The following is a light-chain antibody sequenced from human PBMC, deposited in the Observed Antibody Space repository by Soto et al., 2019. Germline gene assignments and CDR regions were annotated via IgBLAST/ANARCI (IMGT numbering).Light chain of an antibody. CDR2: DVS. CDR3: GSYTSSSTLA. V-gene: IGLV2-14*01. J-gene: IGLJ1*01. CDR1: SSDVGAYNY. Sequence: QSALTQPASVSGSPGQSITISCTVTSSDVGAYNYVSWYQHHPGKAPKLMIYDVSYRPSGVSDRFSGSKSGNTASLTISGLQAEDEADYYCGSYTSSSTLAFGTGTKVTVL.